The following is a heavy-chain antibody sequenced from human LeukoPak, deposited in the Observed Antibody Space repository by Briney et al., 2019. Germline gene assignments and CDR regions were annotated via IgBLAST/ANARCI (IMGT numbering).Heavy chain of an antibody. Sequence: PSETLSLTCTVSGYYISSGYYWAWIRQPPGKGLQWIGGIYHSGSTYYNPSLKSQVTISVDTSKNQFSLKLRSLTAADTAVYYCARAAYYDSSGSYAFDIWGQGTMVTVSS. D-gene: IGHD3-22*01. CDR2: IYHSGST. CDR1: GYYISSGYY. J-gene: IGHJ3*02. CDR3: ARAAYYDSSGSYAFDI. V-gene: IGHV4-38-2*02.